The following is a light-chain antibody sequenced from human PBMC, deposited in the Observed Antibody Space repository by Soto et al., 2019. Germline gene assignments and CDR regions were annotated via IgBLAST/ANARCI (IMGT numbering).Light chain of an antibody. CDR3: QQYNSWPPIT. V-gene: IGKV3-15*01. CDR2: GAS. J-gene: IGKJ5*01. Sequence: EIVLTQSPATLSLSPGERSTLSFMSSQSVSSYLAWYQQKPGQAPRLLIYGASSRATGIPDRFSGGGSGTEFTLTISSLQSEDFVVYYCQQYNSWPPITFGQGTRLEIK. CDR1: QSVSSY.